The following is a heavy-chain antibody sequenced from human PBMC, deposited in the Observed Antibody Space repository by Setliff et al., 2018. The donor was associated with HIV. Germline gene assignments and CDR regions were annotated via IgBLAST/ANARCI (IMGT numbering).Heavy chain of an antibody. CDR3: ARETTGWFGELAAAFDI. Sequence: GGSLRLSCAASGFTFGHYSMNWVRQAPGKGLEWVGFINSGSSSIFYGDSVKGRFTTSRDDAKNSLLLHMNSLRAEDTAVYYCARETTGWFGELAAAFDIWGHGTLVTVSS. J-gene: IGHJ3*02. CDR1: GFTFGHYS. V-gene: IGHV3-48*04. CDR2: INSGSSSI. D-gene: IGHD3-10*01.